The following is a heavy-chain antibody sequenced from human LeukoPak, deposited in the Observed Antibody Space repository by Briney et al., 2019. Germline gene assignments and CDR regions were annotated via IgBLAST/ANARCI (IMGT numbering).Heavy chain of an antibody. V-gene: IGHV3-23*01. CDR3: ARDWTFTRFSGSHPCAFDV. J-gene: IGHJ3*01. CDR1: GFTFSSYA. CDR2: SGSGGST. D-gene: IGHD3-10*01. Sequence: AGGSLRLSCAASGFTFSSYAMSWVRQAPGKGLEWVSGSGSGGSTYYADSVKGRFTISRDNSKNTLYLQMNSLRAEDTAVYYCARDWTFTRFSGSHPCAFDVWGQGTMVTVSS.